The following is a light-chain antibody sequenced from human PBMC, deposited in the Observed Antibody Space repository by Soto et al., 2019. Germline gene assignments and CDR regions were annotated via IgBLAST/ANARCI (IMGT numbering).Light chain of an antibody. CDR1: QDITNF. J-gene: IGKJ5*01. CDR3: QQYDILLT. Sequence: DIQMTQSPSSLSASVGDRVTITCQASQDITNFLNWYQHKPGRAPKLLIYAASTLQSGVPSRFSGSGSGTDFAFTISSLQPEDIATYYCQQYDILLTFGQGTRLEI. CDR2: AAS. V-gene: IGKV1-33*01.